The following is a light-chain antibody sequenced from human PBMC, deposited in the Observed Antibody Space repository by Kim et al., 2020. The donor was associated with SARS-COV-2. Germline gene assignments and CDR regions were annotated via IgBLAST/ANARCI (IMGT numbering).Light chain of an antibody. CDR3: QHYYTTPHT. J-gene: IGKJ1*01. CDR2: WAS. V-gene: IGKV4-1*01. Sequence: ATINCKSSQSVLSSSNNRNYLTWYQQKPGQPPKLLIYWASTRESGVPDRFSGSGSGTDFTLTISSLQAEDVAVYYCQHYYTTPHTFGQGTKV. CDR1: QSVLSSSNNRNY.